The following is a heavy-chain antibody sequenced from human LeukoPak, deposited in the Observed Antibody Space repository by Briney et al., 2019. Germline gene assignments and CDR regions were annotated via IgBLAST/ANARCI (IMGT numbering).Heavy chain of an antibody. J-gene: IGHJ4*02. Sequence: ASVKVSCKASGYTFTGYYMHWVRQAPGQGLEWMGWINPNSGDTNYAQKFQGRVTMTRETSISTAYMELSRLRSDDTAVYYCARDLGIAAAVFDYWGQGTLVTVSS. CDR3: ARDLGIAAAVFDY. V-gene: IGHV1-2*02. CDR2: INPNSGDT. CDR1: GYTFTGYY. D-gene: IGHD6-13*01.